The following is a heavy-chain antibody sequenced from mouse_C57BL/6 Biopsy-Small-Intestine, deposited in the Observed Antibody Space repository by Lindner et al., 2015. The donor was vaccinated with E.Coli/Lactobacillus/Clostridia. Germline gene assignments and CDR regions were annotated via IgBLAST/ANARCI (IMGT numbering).Heavy chain of an antibody. D-gene: IGHD4-1*01. Sequence: SVKVSCKASGGTFSTHGLSWVRQAPGQGLEWMGGIIPIFRSVNYAQKFQGRVTITADDSTTPADESTTTVYLELTSLRSEDTAIYYCAGGAPILGFDNSQNWFDPWGQGTLVTVSS. CDR1: GGTFSTHG. CDR3: AGGAPILGFDNSQNWFDP. V-gene: IGHV1-63*01. CDR2: IIPIFRSV. J-gene: IGHJ4*01.